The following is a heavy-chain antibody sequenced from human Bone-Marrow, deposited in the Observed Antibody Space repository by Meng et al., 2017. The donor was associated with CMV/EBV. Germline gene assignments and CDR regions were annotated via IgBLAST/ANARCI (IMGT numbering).Heavy chain of an antibody. Sequence: ASVKVSCKASGYSFTNYYTHWVRLAPGQGLEWMGAINPTVDAANYARKFQGRVTMTRDTSISTAYMELSRLRSDDTAVYYCARPRGYSGYDPFDYWGQRTLVTVSS. D-gene: IGHD5-12*01. CDR1: GYSFTNYY. J-gene: IGHJ4*02. CDR3: ARPRGYSGYDPFDY. V-gene: IGHV1-2*02. CDR2: INPTVDAA.